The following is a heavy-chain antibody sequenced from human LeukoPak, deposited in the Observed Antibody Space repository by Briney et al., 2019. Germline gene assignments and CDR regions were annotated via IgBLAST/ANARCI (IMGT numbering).Heavy chain of an antibody. V-gene: IGHV4-59*12. CDR1: GGSISSYY. J-gene: IGHJ6*02. Sequence: SETLSLTCTVSGGSISSYYWSWIRQPPGKGLEWIGYIYYSGSTNYNPSLKSRVTMSVDTSKNQFSLKLSSVTAADTAVYYCASWAYYYGMDVWGQGTTVTVSS. CDR2: IYYSGST. D-gene: IGHD7-27*01. CDR3: ASWAYYYGMDV.